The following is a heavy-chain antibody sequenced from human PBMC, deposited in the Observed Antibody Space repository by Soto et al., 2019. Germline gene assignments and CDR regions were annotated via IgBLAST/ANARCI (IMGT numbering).Heavy chain of an antibody. Sequence: SLRLSSAASGFPFEDSATHWVRQAPGKGLGCVSGSSWNGGVIGYADSTRGRFTISREHAKNSLYLQMNNLRPEDTALYYCAKARLDHYFLGVWGQGTTVTVAS. CDR2: SSWNGGVI. CDR1: GFPFEDSA. J-gene: IGHJ6*02. D-gene: IGHD1-1*01. V-gene: IGHV3-9*01. CDR3: AKARLDHYFLGV.